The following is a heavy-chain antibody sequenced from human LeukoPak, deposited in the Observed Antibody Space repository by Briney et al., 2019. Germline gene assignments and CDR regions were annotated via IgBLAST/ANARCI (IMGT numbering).Heavy chain of an antibody. Sequence: PSETLSLTCTVSGGSISSSSYYWGWIRQPPGKELEWIGSIFYSGRTSSDPFLNSRATLSVDTSNNHFSLMITFIAETDTVVYYCARHGCGSNIWHFDYWGQGTLVTVSS. CDR3: ARHGCGSNIWHFDY. J-gene: IGHJ4*02. CDR2: IFYSGRT. CDR1: GGSISSSSYY. D-gene: IGHD4-11*01. V-gene: IGHV4-39*01.